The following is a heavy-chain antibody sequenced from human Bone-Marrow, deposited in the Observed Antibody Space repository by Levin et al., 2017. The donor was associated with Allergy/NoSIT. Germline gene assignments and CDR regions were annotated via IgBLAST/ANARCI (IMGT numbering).Heavy chain of an antibody. CDR1: GFTFSSYG. V-gene: IGHV3-30*18. J-gene: IGHJ1*01. Sequence: TGGSLRLSCAASGFTFSSYGMHWVRQAPGKGLEWVAVISYDGSNKYYGDSVKGRFTISRDNSKNTLYLQMNSLRPDDTAVYYCAKDRAPYCGGDCSIQHWGQGTLVTVSS. CDR2: ISYDGSNK. CDR3: AKDRAPYCGGDCSIQH. D-gene: IGHD2-21*02.